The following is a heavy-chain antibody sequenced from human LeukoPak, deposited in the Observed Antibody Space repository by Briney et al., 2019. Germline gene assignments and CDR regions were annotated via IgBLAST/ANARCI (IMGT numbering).Heavy chain of an antibody. CDR3: AREYYGDHKGI. CDR1: GFTFNIYN. V-gene: IGHV3-21*01. CDR2: ISSGSDYT. Sequence: GGSLRLSCAASGFTFNIYNMNWVRQAPGKGLEWVSSISSGSDYTYYVDSVKGRFTISRDNAKNSLYLQMNSLRAEDTAVYYCAREYYGDHKGIWGQGTLVTVSS. J-gene: IGHJ4*02. D-gene: IGHD4-17*01.